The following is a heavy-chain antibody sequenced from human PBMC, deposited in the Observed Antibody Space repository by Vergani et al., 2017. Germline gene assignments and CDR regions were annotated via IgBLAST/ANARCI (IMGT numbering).Heavy chain of an antibody. CDR2: ISGSGGST. CDR3: ARGFGYCSSTSCYTGEDEAFDI. J-gene: IGHJ3*02. Sequence: EVQLLESGGGLVQPGGSLRLSCAASGFTFSSYAMSWVRQAPGKGLEWVSAISGSGGSTYYADSVKGRFTISRDNSKNTLYLQMNSLRAEDTAVYYCARGFGYCSSTSCYTGEDEAFDIWGQGTMVTVSS. V-gene: IGHV3-23*01. CDR1: GFTFSSYA. D-gene: IGHD2-2*02.